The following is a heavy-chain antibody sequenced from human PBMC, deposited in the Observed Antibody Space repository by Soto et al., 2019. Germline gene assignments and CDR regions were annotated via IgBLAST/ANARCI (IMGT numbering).Heavy chain of an antibody. CDR3: ARSYSGYWHDAFDI. V-gene: IGHV1-8*01. D-gene: IGHD5-12*01. CDR2: MNPNSGNT. Sequence: GASVKVSCKASGYTFTSYDINWVRQATGQGLEWMGWMNPNSGNTGYARKFQGRVTMTRNTSISTAYMELSSLRSEDTAVYYCARSYSGYWHDAFDIWGQGTMVTVSS. J-gene: IGHJ3*02. CDR1: GYTFTSYD.